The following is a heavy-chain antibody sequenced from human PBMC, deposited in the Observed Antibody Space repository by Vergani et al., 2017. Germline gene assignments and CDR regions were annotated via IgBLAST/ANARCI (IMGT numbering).Heavy chain of an antibody. CDR3: ATIGYRRWGYYFDY. CDR1: GESFGSFY. CDR2: INNDGHT. J-gene: IGHJ4*02. D-gene: IGHD2-2*02. Sequence: QVQLQQWGAGVVKPSGTLSLTCAVFGESFGSFYWSWIRQPPGKGLEWIGEINNDGHTNYNPSLESRVTVSRDTAKNQFSLNLMSVTAADPAVYYCATIGYRRWGYYFDYWGQGILVTVSS. V-gene: IGHV4-34*02.